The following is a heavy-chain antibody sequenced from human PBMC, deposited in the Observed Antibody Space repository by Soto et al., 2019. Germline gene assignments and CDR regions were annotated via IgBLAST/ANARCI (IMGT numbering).Heavy chain of an antibody. CDR3: ARDRGYCRGGTCYSVLAF. D-gene: IGHD2-15*01. CDR2: IKQDGSET. CDR1: GFTFSSNW. V-gene: IGHV3-7*01. Sequence: EVQLVESGGGLAQPGGSLRLSCAVSGFTFSSNWMNWVRQAPGKGLEWVANIKQDGSETYYVDSVKGRFTISRDNAKRSLYMQMDSLRAEDTAVYYCARDRGYCRGGTCYSVLAFWGQGTLVTVSS. J-gene: IGHJ4*02.